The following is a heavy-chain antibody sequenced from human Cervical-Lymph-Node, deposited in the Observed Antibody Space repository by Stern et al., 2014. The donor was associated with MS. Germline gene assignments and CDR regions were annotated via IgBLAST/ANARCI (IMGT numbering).Heavy chain of an antibody. CDR1: GGSISSYY. V-gene: IGHV4-59*01. D-gene: IGHD3-3*01. J-gene: IGHJ4*02. CDR2: IYYSGST. Sequence: QVQLQESGPGLVKPSETLSLTCSVSGGSISSYYWSWIRQPPGKRLEWIGYIYYSGSTSYNPSLESRVTISIHPSKNQFSLKLSSVTAADTAVYYCAGVSYDFWSGYYIPDWGQGTLVTVSS. CDR3: AGVSYDFWSGYYIPD.